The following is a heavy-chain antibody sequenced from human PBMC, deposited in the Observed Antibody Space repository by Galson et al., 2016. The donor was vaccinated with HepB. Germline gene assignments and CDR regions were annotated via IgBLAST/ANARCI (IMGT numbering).Heavy chain of an antibody. J-gene: IGHJ4*02. V-gene: IGHV3-21*01. D-gene: IGHD3-16*01. CDR3: ARVGCGRSYGQGFDY. CDR1: GFTFSSYS. Sequence: SLRLSCAASGFTFSSYSMNWVRQAPGKGLEWVASIFSSGGYIDYADSVKGRFTVSSDNANNTLYLQLDGLGPEDTAVYYCARVGCGRSYGQGFDYWGQGTLVTVSS. CDR2: IFSSGGYI.